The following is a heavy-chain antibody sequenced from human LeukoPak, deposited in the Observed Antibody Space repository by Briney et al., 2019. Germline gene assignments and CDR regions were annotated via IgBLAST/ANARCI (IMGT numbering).Heavy chain of an antibody. J-gene: IGHJ3*02. D-gene: IGHD4-23*01. Sequence: GASVKVSCKASGYTFTSYDINWVRQATGQGLEWMGWMNPNSGNTGYAQKFQGRVTITRNTSISTAYMEQSSLRSEDTAVYYCARDMTTVVRFDAFDIWGQGTMVTVSS. CDR2: MNPNSGNT. V-gene: IGHV1-8*03. CDR1: GYTFTSYD. CDR3: ARDMTTVVRFDAFDI.